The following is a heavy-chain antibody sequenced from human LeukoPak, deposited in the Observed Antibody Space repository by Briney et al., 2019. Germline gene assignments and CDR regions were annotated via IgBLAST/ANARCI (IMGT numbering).Heavy chain of an antibody. CDR1: GFAFSEYY. D-gene: IGHD4-17*01. J-gene: IGHJ4*02. CDR3: AREGYGDYGDY. Sequence: GRTLRLSCAASGFAFSEYYMGWIRPAPGKGLEWVSYISSSGSTIYYADSVKGRFTISRDNAKNSLYLQMNSLRAEDTAVYYCAREGYGDYGDYWGQGTLVTVSS. V-gene: IGHV3-11*04. CDR2: ISSSGSTI.